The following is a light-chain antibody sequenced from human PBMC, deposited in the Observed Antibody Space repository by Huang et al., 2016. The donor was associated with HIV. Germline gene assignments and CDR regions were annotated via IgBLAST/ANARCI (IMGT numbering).Light chain of an antibody. CDR1: QRLLYRANKKNY. CDR2: WAS. J-gene: IGKJ3*01. Sequence: DIVMTQSPDSLAVSLGERAAINCKSSQRLLYRANKKNYLPWYQQKPGQPPKLNSYWASTRESRDPDRFSGSGSGTDFTLTISSLQAADVAVYYCQQYYNTPFTFGPGTKVDIK. CDR3: QQYYNTPFT. V-gene: IGKV4-1*01.